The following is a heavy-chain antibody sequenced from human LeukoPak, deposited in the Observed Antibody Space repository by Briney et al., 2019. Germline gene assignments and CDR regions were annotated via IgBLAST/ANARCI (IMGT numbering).Heavy chain of an antibody. CDR1: GGSISSYY. CDR2: INHNGDT. D-gene: IGHD3-22*01. V-gene: IGHV4-34*01. Sequence: SETLSLTCSVSGGSISSYYWSWIRQPPGKGLEWIGEINHNGDTNYNPSLKSRVTISVDTSKNQLSLKLSSVTAADTAVYYCATWEYYDSSGYYFSDAFDIWGQGTMVTVSS. J-gene: IGHJ3*02. CDR3: ATWEYYDSSGYYFSDAFDI.